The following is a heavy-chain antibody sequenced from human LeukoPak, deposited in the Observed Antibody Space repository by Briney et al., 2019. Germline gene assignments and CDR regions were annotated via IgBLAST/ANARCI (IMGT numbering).Heavy chain of an antibody. CDR2: IIPIFGTA. D-gene: IGHD1-1*01. J-gene: IGHJ6*02. V-gene: IGHV1-69*01. Sequence: SVKVSCKASGGTFSSYAISWVRQPPGQGLEWMGGIIPIFGTANYAQKFQGRVTITADESTSTAYMELSSLRSEDTAVYCGTTAGAENYNGMDVWGQGTAVTVSS. CDR3: TTAGAENYNGMDV. CDR1: GGTFSSYA.